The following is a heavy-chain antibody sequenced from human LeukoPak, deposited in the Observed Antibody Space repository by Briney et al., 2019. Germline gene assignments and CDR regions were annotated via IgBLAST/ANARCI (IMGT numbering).Heavy chain of an antibody. Sequence: QPGGSLRLSCAASGFTFSSYAMHWVRQAPGKGLEYVSAISSNGGSTYYANSVKGRFTISRDNSKNTLYLQMGSLRAEDMAVYYCARGGGPLGKHIDYWGQGTLVTVSS. CDR2: ISSNGGST. V-gene: IGHV3-64*01. D-gene: IGHD2-15*01. CDR1: GFTFSSYA. J-gene: IGHJ4*02. CDR3: ARGGGPLGKHIDY.